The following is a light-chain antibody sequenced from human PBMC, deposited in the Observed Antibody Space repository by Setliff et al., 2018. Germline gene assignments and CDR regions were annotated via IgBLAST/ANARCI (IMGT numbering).Light chain of an antibody. Sequence: QSVLTQPPSASGSPGQSVTISCTGTSSDVGGYNYVSWYQRHPGKAPKLMIYEVSKRPSGVPDRFSGSKSGNTASLTVSGLQAEDEADYYCSSYAGSNNPYVFGTGTKGTV. V-gene: IGLV2-8*01. J-gene: IGLJ1*01. CDR2: EVS. CDR1: SSDVGGYNY. CDR3: SSYAGSNNPYV.